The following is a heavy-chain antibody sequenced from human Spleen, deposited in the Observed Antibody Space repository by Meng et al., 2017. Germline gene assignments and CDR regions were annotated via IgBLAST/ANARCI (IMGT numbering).Heavy chain of an antibody. J-gene: IGHJ6*02. V-gene: IGHV4-34*01. Sequence: GSLRLSCAVYGGSFSGYYWSWIRQPPGKGLEWIGEINHSGSTNYNPSLKSRVTISVDTSKNQFSLKLSSVTAADTAVYYCARVGFYVSYYYYGMDVWGQGTTVTVSS. CDR2: INHSGST. D-gene: IGHD3-16*01. CDR3: ARVGFYVSYYYYGMDV. CDR1: GGSFSGYY.